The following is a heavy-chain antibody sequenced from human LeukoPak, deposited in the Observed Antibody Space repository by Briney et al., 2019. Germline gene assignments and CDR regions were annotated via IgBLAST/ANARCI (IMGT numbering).Heavy chain of an antibody. Sequence: ASVKVSCKASGYTFTDNYIHWVRQAPGQGLEWMGWINPNRGGTNYAQKFQGRVTFTRDTSINTAYMELSRLRSDDTAVYYCARDYGTTYYYDILTGYQCAYWGQGTLVTVSS. J-gene: IGHJ4*02. V-gene: IGHV1-2*02. CDR3: ARDYGTTYYYDILTGYQCAY. D-gene: IGHD3-9*01. CDR2: INPNRGGT. CDR1: GYTFTDNY.